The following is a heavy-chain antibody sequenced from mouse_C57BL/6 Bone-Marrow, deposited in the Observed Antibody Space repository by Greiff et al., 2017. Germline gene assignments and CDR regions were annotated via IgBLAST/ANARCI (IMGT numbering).Heavy chain of an antibody. CDR3: ARRPGAEAMDY. CDR2: IYPGSGST. D-gene: IGHD4-1*01. CDR1: GYTFTSYW. Sequence: VQLQQPGAELVKPGASVKMSCKASGYTFTSYWITWVKQRPGQGLEWIGVIYPGSGSTNYNEKFKSKATLTVDTSSSTAYMQLSSLTSEDSAVYYCARRPGAEAMDYWGQGTSVTVSS. J-gene: IGHJ4*01. V-gene: IGHV1-55*01.